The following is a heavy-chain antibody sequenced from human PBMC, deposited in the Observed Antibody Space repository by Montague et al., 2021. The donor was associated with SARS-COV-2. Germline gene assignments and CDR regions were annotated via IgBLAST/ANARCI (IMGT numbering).Heavy chain of an antibody. CDR3: ACGDENGSGYMDV. Sequence: SETLSLTCAVSNGSFSSFYWNWIRQPPGKGLEWIGEISHGGSTXXXSSXKGRVTISVDTSKKQFSLNLRSVTAADTAVYYCACGDENGSGYMDVWGKGTTVTVSS. J-gene: IGHJ6*03. CDR1: NGSFSSFY. V-gene: IGHV4-34*01. D-gene: IGHD1-26*01. CDR2: ISHGGST.